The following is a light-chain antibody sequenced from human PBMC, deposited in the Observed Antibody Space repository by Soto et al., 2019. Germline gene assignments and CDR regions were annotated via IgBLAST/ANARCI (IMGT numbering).Light chain of an antibody. CDR1: QSVSSY. Sequence: EIVLTQSPATLSLSPGERATLSCRASQSVSSYLAWYQQKPGQAPRLLIYDASNRATGIPARFSGSGSATDFTLTTSSLEPEDFAVYYCQQRSNWPLFTFGPGTKVDIK. V-gene: IGKV3-11*01. CDR3: QQRSNWPLFT. J-gene: IGKJ3*01. CDR2: DAS.